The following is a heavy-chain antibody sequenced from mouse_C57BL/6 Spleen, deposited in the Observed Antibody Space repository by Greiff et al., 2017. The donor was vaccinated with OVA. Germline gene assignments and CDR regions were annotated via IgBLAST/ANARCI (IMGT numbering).Heavy chain of an antibody. V-gene: IGHV1-26*01. Sequence: EVQLQQSGPELVKPGASVKISCKASGYTFTDYYMNWVKQSHGKSLEWIGDINPNNGGTSYNQKFKGKATLTVDKSSSTAYMELRSLTSEDSAVYYCARMGYGSSYWGQGTTLTVSS. D-gene: IGHD1-1*01. CDR1: GYTFTDYY. J-gene: IGHJ2*01. CDR3: ARMGYGSSY. CDR2: INPNNGGT.